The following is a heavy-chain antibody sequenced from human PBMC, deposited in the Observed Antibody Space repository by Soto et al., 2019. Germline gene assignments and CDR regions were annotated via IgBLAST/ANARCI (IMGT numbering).Heavy chain of an antibody. J-gene: IGHJ6*02. D-gene: IGHD3-3*01. CDR2: MSHSGSS. CDR1: GGSVSSGNYF. CDR3: ARVDYDFWSGSSPSNYGMDV. Sequence: SATLSLTITVSGGSVSSGNYFWSWIRQSPGKGLEWIGYMSHSGSSNYTPSLKSRVTISVDTSKNQFSLNLSSVTAADTAVYYCARVDYDFWSGSSPSNYGMDVWGQGTTVNVAS. V-gene: IGHV4-61*01.